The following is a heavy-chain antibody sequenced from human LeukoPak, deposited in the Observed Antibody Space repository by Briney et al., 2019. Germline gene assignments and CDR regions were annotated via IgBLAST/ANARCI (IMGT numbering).Heavy chain of an antibody. CDR1: GGSISSYY. J-gene: IGHJ5*02. V-gene: IGHV4-59*01. Sequence: RPSETLSLTCTVSGGSISSYYWSWIRQPPGKGLECIGYIYYSGSTNYNPSLKSRVTISVDTSKNQLSLRLSSATAADTAVYYCARGFNWFDPWGQGTLVTVSS. CDR3: ARGFNWFDP. CDR2: IYYSGST.